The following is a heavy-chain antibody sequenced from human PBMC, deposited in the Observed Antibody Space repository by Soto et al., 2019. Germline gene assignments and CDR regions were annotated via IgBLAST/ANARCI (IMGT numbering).Heavy chain of an antibody. CDR2: IYWDDDK. V-gene: IGHV2-5*02. CDR1: GFSLSTSGVG. J-gene: IGHJ5*02. CDR3: AHTPGITTFGVVIIGNWFDP. Sequence: SGPTLVNPTQTLTLTCTFSGFSLSTSGVGVGWIRQPPGKALEWLALIYWDDDKRYSPSLKSRLTITKDTSKNQVVLTMTNMDPVDTATYYCAHTPGITTFGVVIIGNWFDPWGQGTLVTVSS. D-gene: IGHD3-3*01.